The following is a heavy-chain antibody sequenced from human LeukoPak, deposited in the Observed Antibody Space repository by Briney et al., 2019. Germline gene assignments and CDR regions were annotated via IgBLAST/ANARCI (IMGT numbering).Heavy chain of an antibody. Sequence: ASVKVSRKASGYTFTSYGISWVRQAPGQGLEWMGWISAYNGNTNYAQKLQGRVTMTTDTSTSTAYMELRSLRSDDTAVYYCARTIQLERRSWFDPWGQGTLVTVSS. J-gene: IGHJ5*02. V-gene: IGHV1-18*01. D-gene: IGHD1-1*01. CDR1: GYTFTSYG. CDR2: ISAYNGNT. CDR3: ARTIQLERRSWFDP.